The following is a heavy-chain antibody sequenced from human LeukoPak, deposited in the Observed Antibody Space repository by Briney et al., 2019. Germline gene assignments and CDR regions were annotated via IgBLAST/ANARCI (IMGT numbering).Heavy chain of an antibody. V-gene: IGHV3-20*04. Sequence: GXSLXLSCAAPGVTFDDDGMSWGGQAAGKGGEWGSGINWHGGSSGYPDSVNPRFTISTDHANPSLYLQMTSLPAQDTALYYCPRDLALAGPNNWFDPWGQGTLVTVSS. J-gene: IGHJ5*02. CDR1: GVTFDDDG. D-gene: IGHD6-19*01. CDR2: INWHGGSS. CDR3: PRDLALAGPNNWFDP.